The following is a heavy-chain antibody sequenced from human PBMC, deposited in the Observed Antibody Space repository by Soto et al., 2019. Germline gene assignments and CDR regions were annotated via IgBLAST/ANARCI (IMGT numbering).Heavy chain of an antibody. J-gene: IGHJ3*02. CDR1: GGSISSSSFH. CDR2: IYYSGST. CDR3: ARLVRYCSGGSCYFTRDAFDI. Sequence: NPSETLSLTCTVSGGSISSSSFHWGWIRQPPGKGLEWIGYIYYSGSTSYNPSLKSRVTISVDTSKNQFSLKLSSVTAADTAVYYCARLVRYCSGGSCYFTRDAFDIWGQGTMVTVSS. D-gene: IGHD2-15*01. V-gene: IGHV4-61*05.